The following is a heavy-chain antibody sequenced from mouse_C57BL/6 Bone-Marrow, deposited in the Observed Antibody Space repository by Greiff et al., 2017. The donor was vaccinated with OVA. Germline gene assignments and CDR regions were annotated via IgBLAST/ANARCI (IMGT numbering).Heavy chain of an antibody. D-gene: IGHD1-1*02. Sequence: EVMLVESGGGLVKPGGSLKLSCAASGFTFSDYGMHWVRQAPEKGLEWVAYISSGSSTIYYADTVKGRFTISRDNAKNTLFLQMTSLRSEDTAMYDCARRDGGLYAMDYWGQGTSVTVSS. CDR2: ISSGSSTI. CDR3: ARRDGGLYAMDY. V-gene: IGHV5-17*01. J-gene: IGHJ4*01. CDR1: GFTFSDYG.